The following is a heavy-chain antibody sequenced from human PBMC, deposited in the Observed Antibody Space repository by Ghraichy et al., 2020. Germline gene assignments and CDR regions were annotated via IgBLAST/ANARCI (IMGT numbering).Heavy chain of an antibody. J-gene: IGHJ6*02. CDR1: GGSFSGYY. Sequence: SETLSLTCAVYGGSFSGYYWSWIRQPPGKGLEWIGEINHSGSTNYNPSLKSRVTISVDTSKNQFSLKLSSVTAADTAVYYCARDIVVVVAATQAQGIYYYGMDVWGQGTTVTVSS. D-gene: IGHD2-15*01. V-gene: IGHV4-34*01. CDR2: INHSGST. CDR3: ARDIVVVVAATQAQGIYYYGMDV.